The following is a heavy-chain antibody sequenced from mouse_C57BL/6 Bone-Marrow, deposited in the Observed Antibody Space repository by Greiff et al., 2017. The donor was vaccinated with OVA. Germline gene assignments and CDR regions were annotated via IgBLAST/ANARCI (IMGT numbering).Heavy chain of an antibody. CDR1: GFSLTSYG. CDR3: ARNWAGSSYGYFDV. V-gene: IGHV2-2*01. Sequence: VHLVESGPGLVQPSQSLSITCTVSGFSLTSYGVHWVRQSPGKGLEWLGVIWRGGSTDYNAAFISRLSISKDNSKSQVFFKMNSLQADDTAIYYCARNWAGSSYGYFDVWGTGTTVTVSS. CDR2: IWRGGST. D-gene: IGHD1-1*01. J-gene: IGHJ1*03.